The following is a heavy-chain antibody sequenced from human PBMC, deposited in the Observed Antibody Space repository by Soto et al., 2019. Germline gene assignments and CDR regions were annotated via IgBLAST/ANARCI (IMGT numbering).Heavy chain of an antibody. CDR3: VRAGANDF. CDR1: GFTFSNYW. Sequence: VQLVESGGGLVQPGGSLRLSCAASGFTFSNYWMHWVRQAPGKGLVWVSRISDDGGSTTYADSVKGRFTISRDNAKNMLYLQINRLRAEDTAVYYCVRAGANDFWGQGTLVTVSS. J-gene: IGHJ4*02. V-gene: IGHV3-74*01. D-gene: IGHD7-27*01. CDR2: ISDDGGST.